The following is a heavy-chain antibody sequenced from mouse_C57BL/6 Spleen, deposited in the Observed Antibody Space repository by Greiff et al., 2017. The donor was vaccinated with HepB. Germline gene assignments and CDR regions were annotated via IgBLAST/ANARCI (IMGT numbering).Heavy chain of an antibody. Sequence: QVQLKQSGPELVKPGASVKISCKASGYAFSSSWMNWVKQRPGKGLEWIGRISPGDGDTNYNGKFKGNATLTADKSSSTAYMQLSSLTSEDSAVYFCARLTGTDYWGQGTTLTVSS. CDR1: GYAFSSSW. CDR2: ISPGDGDT. J-gene: IGHJ2*01. D-gene: IGHD4-1*01. V-gene: IGHV1-82*01. CDR3: ARLTGTDY.